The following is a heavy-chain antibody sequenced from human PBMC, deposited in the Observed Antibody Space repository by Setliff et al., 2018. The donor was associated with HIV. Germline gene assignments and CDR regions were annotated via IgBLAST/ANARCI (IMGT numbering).Heavy chain of an antibody. D-gene: IGHD2-2*01. CDR1: GGTFSAYA. Sequence: GASVKVSCKASGGTFSAYAISWVRQAPGQGLEWMGGIIPIYGTGDYAQKFQGRVTITADESTSTAHMELSSLRSEDTAVYYCASSRDSIVEVTVGRWIENYYYMDVWGKGTTVTVSS. J-gene: IGHJ6*03. V-gene: IGHV1-69*13. CDR2: IIPIYGTG. CDR3: ASSRDSIVEVTVGRWIENYYYMDV.